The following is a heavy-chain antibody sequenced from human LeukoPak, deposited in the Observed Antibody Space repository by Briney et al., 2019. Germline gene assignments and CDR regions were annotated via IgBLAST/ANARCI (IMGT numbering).Heavy chain of an antibody. CDR1: GFTFDDYT. CDR2: ISWDGGST. Sequence: GGSLRLSCAASGFTFDDYTMHWVLQAPGKGLEWVSLISWDGGSTYYADSVKGRFTISRDNSKNTLYLQMNSLRGEDTAVYYCARDVGDSSGYYPGYWGQGTLVTVSS. J-gene: IGHJ4*02. V-gene: IGHV3-43*01. CDR3: ARDVGDSSGYYPGY. D-gene: IGHD3-22*01.